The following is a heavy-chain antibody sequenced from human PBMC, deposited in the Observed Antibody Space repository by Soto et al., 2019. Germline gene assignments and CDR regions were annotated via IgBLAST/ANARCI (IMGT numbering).Heavy chain of an antibody. D-gene: IGHD5-12*01. CDR3: ARDKARLQLGGNYYYILDV. J-gene: IGHJ6*02. CDR1: GGTFSNSA. V-gene: IGHV1-69*12. Sequence: QVQLEQSGAEVKKPGSSVKVSCKASGGTFSNSAISWVRQAPGQGLEWMGGIMPIFRTPDYAQKFQGRVTMTAAESTSTAYMQLGGLGSDDTAVYYCARDKARLQLGGNYYYILDVWGQGTTVTVSS. CDR2: IMPIFRTP.